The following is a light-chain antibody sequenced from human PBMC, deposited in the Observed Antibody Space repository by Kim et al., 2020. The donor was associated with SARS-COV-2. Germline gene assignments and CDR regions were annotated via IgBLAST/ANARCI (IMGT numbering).Light chain of an antibody. CDR3: LQYNDFPWT. J-gene: IGKJ1*01. Sequence: DIQMTQSPSSLSASVGDRVTITCRASQDIGNGLAWYQQKPGTAPKRLMYAASNLQSGVPSRFSGSGSETEFTLTISSLQPEDFAIYYCLQYNDFPWTFGQGTKVEI. V-gene: IGKV1-17*01. CDR2: AAS. CDR1: QDIGNG.